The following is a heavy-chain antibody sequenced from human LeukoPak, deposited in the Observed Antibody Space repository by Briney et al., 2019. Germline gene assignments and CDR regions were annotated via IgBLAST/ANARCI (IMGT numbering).Heavy chain of an antibody. J-gene: IGHJ4*02. Sequence: GGSLRLSCAASGFTFSTYGMHWVRQAPGKRLVWVSPVNSGGSSTTYADSVKGRFTISRDNAKNTLYMQMNSLRAADTAVYYCARGSMQYSSGWYGLDYWGQGTLVTVSS. CDR3: ARGSMQYSSGWYGLDY. CDR2: VNSGGSST. V-gene: IGHV3-74*01. D-gene: IGHD6-19*01. CDR1: GFTFSTYG.